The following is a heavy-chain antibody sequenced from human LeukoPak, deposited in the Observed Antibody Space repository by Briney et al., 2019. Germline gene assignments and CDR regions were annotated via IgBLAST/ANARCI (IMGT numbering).Heavy chain of an antibody. CDR3: AREGIMAVAGTFDY. CDR2: ISSSGSTI. Sequence: GGSLRLSCVASGFTFSSYEMNWVRQAPGKGLDWVSYISSSGSTIYYADSVKGRFTISRDNAKNSLYLRVSSLRAEDTAVYYCAREGIMAVAGTFDYWGQGTLVTVSS. D-gene: IGHD6-19*01. CDR1: GFTFSSYE. J-gene: IGHJ4*02. V-gene: IGHV3-48*03.